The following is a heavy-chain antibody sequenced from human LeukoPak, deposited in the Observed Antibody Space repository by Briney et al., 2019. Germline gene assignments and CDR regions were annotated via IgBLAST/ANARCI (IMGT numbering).Heavy chain of an antibody. D-gene: IGHD3-10*01. V-gene: IGHV3-23*01. CDR1: GFTFSSHG. CDR2: ISTSGDTT. CDR3: AKVTYGSGTYGAFDS. J-gene: IGHJ4*02. Sequence: PSGSLTLSCAASGFTFSSHGMSWVRQAPGKGLEWVSTISTSGDTTYYADSVKGGFTIARDNSKKTLYLQMNSLRAEETAVYYCAKVTYGSGTYGAFDSWGQGALVTVSS.